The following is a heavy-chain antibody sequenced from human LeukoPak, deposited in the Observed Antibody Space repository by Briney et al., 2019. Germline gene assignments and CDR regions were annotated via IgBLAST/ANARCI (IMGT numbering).Heavy chain of an antibody. J-gene: IGHJ4*02. CDR2: ISYDGSNK. V-gene: IGHV3-30-3*01. Sequence: GGSLRLSCAASGFTFSSYAMHWVRQAPGKGLEWVAVISYDGSNKYYADSVKGRFTISRDNSKNTLYLQMNSLRAEDTAVYYCARDDTDFPFGELLYYWGQGTLVTVSS. CDR3: ARDDTDFPFGELLYY. CDR1: GFTFSSYA. D-gene: IGHD3-10*01.